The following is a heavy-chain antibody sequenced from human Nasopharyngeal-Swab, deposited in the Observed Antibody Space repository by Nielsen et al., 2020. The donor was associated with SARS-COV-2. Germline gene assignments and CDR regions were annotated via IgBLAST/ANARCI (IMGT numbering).Heavy chain of an antibody. V-gene: IGHV7-4-1*02. J-gene: IGHJ5*02. Sequence: WVRQAPGQGLEWMGGINTNTGNPTYAQGFTGRFVFSLDTSVSTAYLQISSLKAEDTAVYYCARGKYYDILTGYYTDNWFDPWGQGTLVTVSS. D-gene: IGHD3-9*01. CDR2: INTNTGNP. CDR3: ARGKYYDILTGYYTDNWFDP.